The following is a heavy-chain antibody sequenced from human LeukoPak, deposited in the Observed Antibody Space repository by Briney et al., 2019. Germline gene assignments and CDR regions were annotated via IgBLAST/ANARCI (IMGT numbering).Heavy chain of an antibody. D-gene: IGHD3-22*01. CDR1: GFTFSDYY. Sequence: GGSLRLSCAASGFTFSDYYMSWVRQAPGKGLEWVALIWYDGSNKYYADSVKGRFTISRDNSKNTLYLQVNSLRAEDTAVYYCAKGSGYYYYYFDYWGQGTLVTVSS. V-gene: IGHV3-33*06. CDR2: IWYDGSNK. J-gene: IGHJ4*02. CDR3: AKGSGYYYYYFDY.